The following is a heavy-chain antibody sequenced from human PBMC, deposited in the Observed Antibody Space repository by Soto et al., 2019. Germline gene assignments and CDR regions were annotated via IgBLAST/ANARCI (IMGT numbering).Heavy chain of an antibody. CDR2: INPSSGSI. CDR1: GYTFTSYY. D-gene: IGHD3-9*01. V-gene: IGHV1-46*01. J-gene: IGHJ6*02. Sequence: ASVKVSCKASGYTFTSYYMHWVRQAPGQGLEWMGVINPSSGSISYAPNFQGRVTMTRDTPTSTVYMELSSLRSEDTAVYYCARDLGGNGAMYYDTGGGMDVWG. CDR3: ARDLGGNGAMYYDTGGGMDV.